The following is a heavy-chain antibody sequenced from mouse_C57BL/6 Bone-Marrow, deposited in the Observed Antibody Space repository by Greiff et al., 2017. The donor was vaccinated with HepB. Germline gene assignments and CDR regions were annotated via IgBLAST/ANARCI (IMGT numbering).Heavy chain of an antibody. Sequence: QVQLQQSGAELMKSGASVKLSCKATGYTFTGYWIEWVKQRPGHGLEWIGEILPGSGSTNNNEKFKGKATFTADTSSNTAYMQLSSLTTEDSAIYYCARRNYGSSGAMDYWGQGTSVTVSS. V-gene: IGHV1-9*01. CDR2: ILPGSGST. CDR3: ARRNYGSSGAMDY. J-gene: IGHJ4*01. D-gene: IGHD1-1*01. CDR1: GYTFTGYW.